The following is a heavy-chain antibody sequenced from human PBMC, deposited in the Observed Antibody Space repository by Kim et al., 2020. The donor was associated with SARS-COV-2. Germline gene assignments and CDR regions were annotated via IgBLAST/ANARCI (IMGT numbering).Heavy chain of an antibody. CDR2: ISSSGTTI. D-gene: IGHD1-26*01. Sequence: GGSLRLSCVASGISFATYEMNWVRQAPGKGLECISYISSSGTTIYYADSVKGRFTISRDNAKNSLFLQMSTLSADDTAVYHCARERGGYDYWGQGTLVTVSS. CDR1: GISFATYE. CDR3: ARERGGYDY. J-gene: IGHJ4*02. V-gene: IGHV3-48*03.